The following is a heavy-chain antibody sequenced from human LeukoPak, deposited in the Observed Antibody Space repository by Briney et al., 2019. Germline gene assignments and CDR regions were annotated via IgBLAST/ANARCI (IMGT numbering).Heavy chain of an antibody. J-gene: IGHJ4*02. CDR3: ARVGVSSGPLLY. CDR1: GFTFSSYA. D-gene: IGHD6-19*01. CDR2: ISYDGSNK. Sequence: GGSLRLSRAASGFTFSSYAMHWVRQAPGKGLEWVAVISYDGSNKYYADSVKGRFTISRDNSKNTLYLQMNSLRAGDTAVYYCARVGVSSGPLLYWGQGTLVTVSS. V-gene: IGHV3-30-3*01.